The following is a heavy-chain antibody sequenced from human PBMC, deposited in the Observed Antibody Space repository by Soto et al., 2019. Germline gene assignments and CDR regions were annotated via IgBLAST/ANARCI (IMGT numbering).Heavy chain of an antibody. D-gene: IGHD6-19*01. CDR1: GFTFSSYW. Sequence: LRLSCAASGFTFSSYWMHWVRQAPGKGLVWVSRINSDGSSTSYADSVKGRFTISRDNSKNTLYLQMNSLRAEDTAVYYCARAFTYSSGWAPYYGMDVWGQGTTVTVSS. V-gene: IGHV3-74*01. J-gene: IGHJ6*02. CDR2: INSDGSST. CDR3: ARAFTYSSGWAPYYGMDV.